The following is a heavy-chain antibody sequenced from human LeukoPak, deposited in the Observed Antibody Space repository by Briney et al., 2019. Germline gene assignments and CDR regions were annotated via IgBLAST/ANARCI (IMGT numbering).Heavy chain of an antibody. V-gene: IGHV3-30*02. CDR2: IQYDGSNK. D-gene: IGHD1-26*01. CDR3: ARRRYSGSSQHFDY. J-gene: IGHJ4*02. Sequence: GGSLRLSCVAPGFIFSSYGMHWVRQAPGRGLEWVAYIQYDGSNKQYADSVKGRFTISRDSSKNTLYLQMNSLRAEDTAVYYCARRRYSGSSQHFDYWGQGTLVTVSS. CDR1: GFIFSSYG.